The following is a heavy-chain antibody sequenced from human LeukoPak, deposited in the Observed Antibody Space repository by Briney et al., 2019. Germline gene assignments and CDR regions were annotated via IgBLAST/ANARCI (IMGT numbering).Heavy chain of an antibody. CDR1: GYTFTSYY. Sequence: ASVKVSCKASGYTFTSYYMHWVRQAPGQGLEWMGIINPSGGSTSYAQKFQGRVTMTRDMSTSTVYMELSSLRSEDTAVYYCARDFVHYYDSSGFKDLGAFDIWGQGKMVTVSS. CDR3: ARDFVHYYDSSGFKDLGAFDI. V-gene: IGHV1-46*01. J-gene: IGHJ3*02. D-gene: IGHD3-22*01. CDR2: INPSGGST.